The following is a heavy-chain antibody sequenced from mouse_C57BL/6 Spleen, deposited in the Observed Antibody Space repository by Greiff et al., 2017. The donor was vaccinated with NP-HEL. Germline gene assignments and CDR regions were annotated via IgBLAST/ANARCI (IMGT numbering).Heavy chain of an antibody. D-gene: IGHD2-14*01. CDR2: IDPSDSYT. Sequence: VQLQQPGAELVMPGASVKLSCKASGYTFTSYWMHWVKQRPGQGLEWIGEIDPSDSYTNYNQKFKGKSTLTVDKSSSTAYMQLSSLTSEDSAVYYCARSTRGSFAYWGQGTLVTVSA. CDR3: ARSTRGSFAY. J-gene: IGHJ3*01. V-gene: IGHV1-69*01. CDR1: GYTFTSYW.